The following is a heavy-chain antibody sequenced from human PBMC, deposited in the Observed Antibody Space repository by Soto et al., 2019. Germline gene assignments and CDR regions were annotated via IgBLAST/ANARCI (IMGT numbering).Heavy chain of an antibody. J-gene: IGHJ3*02. Sequence: GDLRLSCAASGFTFSIYAMSWVRQAPGKELEWGSASSGSGGSTYYADSVKGRFTISRDNSKNTLYLQMNSLRAEDTAVYYCAKARRRRLVVVPHAFHSRGKRSMVTVSS. CDR3: AKARRRRLVVVPHAFHS. V-gene: IGHV3-23*01. D-gene: IGHD2-21*01. CDR1: GFTFSIYA. CDR2: SSGSGGST.